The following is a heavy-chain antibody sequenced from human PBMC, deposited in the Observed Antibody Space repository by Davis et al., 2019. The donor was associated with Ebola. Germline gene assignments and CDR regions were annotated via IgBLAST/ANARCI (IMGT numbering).Heavy chain of an antibody. D-gene: IGHD2-21*01. CDR1: GFTFSSYE. Sequence: GESLKISCAASGFTFSSYEMNWVRQAPGKGLEWVSYISSSGSTIYYADSVQGRFTISRDNTKNSPYLQMNNLRAEGTAVYYCAGWCGSDCAKYNFDYWGQGTLVTVSS. CDR3: AGWCGSDCAKYNFDY. J-gene: IGHJ4*02. V-gene: IGHV3-48*03. CDR2: ISSSGSTI.